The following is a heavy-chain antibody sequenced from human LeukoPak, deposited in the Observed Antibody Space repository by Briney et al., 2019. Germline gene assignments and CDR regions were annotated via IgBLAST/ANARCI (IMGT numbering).Heavy chain of an antibody. CDR3: ARGCSGGSCYRNWFDP. V-gene: IGHV1-18*01. J-gene: IGHJ5*02. D-gene: IGHD2-15*01. CDR1: GYTFTSYG. Sequence: ASVKVSCKASGYTFTSYGISWVRQAPGQGLEWMGWISAYNGNTNYAQKLQGRVTMTTDTSTSTAYMELRSLRSDDTAVYYCARGCSGGSCYRNWFDPWGQGTLVTVSS. CDR2: ISAYNGNT.